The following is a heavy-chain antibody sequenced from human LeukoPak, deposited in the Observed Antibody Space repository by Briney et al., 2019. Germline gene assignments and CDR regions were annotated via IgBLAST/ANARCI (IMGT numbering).Heavy chain of an antibody. CDR1: GGSISSYY. CDR3: TTVTTPMDH. V-gene: IGHV4-59*01. Sequence: SETLSLTCTVSGGSISSYYWNWIRQPPGKGLEWIGYIYNSGSTNYNPSLKSRVTISVDTSKNEFSLNLSSVTAADTAVYYCTTVTTPMDHWGQGTLVTVSS. J-gene: IGHJ4*02. D-gene: IGHD4-17*01. CDR2: IYNSGST.